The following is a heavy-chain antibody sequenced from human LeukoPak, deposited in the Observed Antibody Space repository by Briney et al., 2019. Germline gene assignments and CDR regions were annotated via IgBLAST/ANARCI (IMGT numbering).Heavy chain of an antibody. CDR3: AREVGDYYGSGSAGYYGMDV. D-gene: IGHD3-10*01. V-gene: IGHV3-23*01. CDR2: ISGSGGST. CDR1: GFTFSSYA. J-gene: IGHJ6*02. Sequence: PGGSLRLSCAASGFTFSSYAMSWVRQAPGKGLEWVSAISGSGGSTYYADSVKGRFTISRDNSKNTLYLQMNSLRAEDTAVYYCAREVGDYYGSGSAGYYGMDVWGQGTTVTVSS.